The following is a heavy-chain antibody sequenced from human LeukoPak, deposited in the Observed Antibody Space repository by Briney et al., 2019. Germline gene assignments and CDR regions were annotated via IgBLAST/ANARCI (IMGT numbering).Heavy chain of an antibody. J-gene: IGHJ4*02. V-gene: IGHV1-18*01. CDR2: INTYNGNT. Sequence: ASVKVSCKTSGYTFTTYSISWVRQAPGQGLEWMGYINTYNGNTNYAQKFQGRVTLTTDTSTGTAYMEVRSLRSDDTAVYYRARDAIQGRLTPDYWGQGTLVTVSS. D-gene: IGHD2-15*01. CDR1: GYTFTTYS. CDR3: ARDAIQGRLTPDY.